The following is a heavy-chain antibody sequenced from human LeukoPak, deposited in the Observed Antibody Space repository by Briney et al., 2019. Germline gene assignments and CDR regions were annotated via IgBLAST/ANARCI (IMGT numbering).Heavy chain of an antibody. CDR1: GGSISSYY. CDR2: IYYSGST. V-gene: IGHV4-59*01. D-gene: IGHD3-22*01. J-gene: IGHJ5*02. Sequence: SETLSLTCTVSGGSISSYYWSWIRQPPGKGLEWLGYIYYSGSTNYNPSLKSRVTISVDTSKNQFSLKLSSVTAADTAVYYCARSRITMIGQGWFDPWGQGTLVTVSS. CDR3: ARSRITMIGQGWFDP.